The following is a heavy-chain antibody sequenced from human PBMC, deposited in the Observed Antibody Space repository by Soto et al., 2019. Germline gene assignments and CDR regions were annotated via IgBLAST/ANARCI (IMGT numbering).Heavy chain of an antibody. CDR2: IYYSGST. CDR1: GGSISSYY. D-gene: IGHD6-6*01. J-gene: IGHJ4*02. Sequence: SETLSLTCTVSGGSISSYYWSWIRQPPGKGPEWIGYIYYSGSTNYNSSLKSRVTISVDTSKNQFSLKLSSVTAADTAVYYCARAGYSSSKGLDYWGQGTLVTVSS. V-gene: IGHV4-59*01. CDR3: ARAGYSSSKGLDY.